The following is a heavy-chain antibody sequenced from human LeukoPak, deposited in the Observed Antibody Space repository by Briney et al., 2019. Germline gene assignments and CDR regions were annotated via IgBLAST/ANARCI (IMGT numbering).Heavy chain of an antibody. V-gene: IGHV1-2*02. Sequence: ASVKVSCKTSGYTFIDYYMHWVRQAPGQGLEWMGWINSKTGGLNYAQKFQARVTMTRDTFISTGFMELSSLTSDDTVVYYCAGGRGGYNVIDYWGQGTLVTVSS. CDR3: AGGRGGYNVIDY. CDR1: GYTFIDYY. CDR2: INSKTGGL. J-gene: IGHJ4*02. D-gene: IGHD5-24*01.